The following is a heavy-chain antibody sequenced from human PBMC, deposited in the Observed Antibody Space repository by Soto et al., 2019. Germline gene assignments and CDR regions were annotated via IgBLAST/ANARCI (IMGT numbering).Heavy chain of an antibody. J-gene: IGHJ4*02. CDR3: ARVRGTAGKRYFDY. CDR1: GGSIIAYY. CDR2: TYYSGST. Sequence: QVQLQESGPRLVKPSETLSLTCTVSGGSIIAYYWNWMRQPPGKGLQWIGYTYYSGSTTYNPSLKSQGTISVDSSKNQFSLKLDSVTPEDTAMYYCARVRGTAGKRYFDYWGPGTLVIVSS. D-gene: IGHD6-13*01. V-gene: IGHV4-59*01.